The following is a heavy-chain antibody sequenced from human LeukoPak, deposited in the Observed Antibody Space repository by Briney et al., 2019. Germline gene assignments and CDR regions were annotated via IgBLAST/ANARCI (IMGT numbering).Heavy chain of an antibody. V-gene: IGHV4-59*01. Sequence: SETLSLTCTVSDGSITSYYWSWIRQPPGKGLEWIGYIYYGENTNHNPSLKSRVTISVDTSKKQFSLKLTSVTAADTAVYYCARARGRWNQFDYWGQGALVTVSS. CDR3: ARARGRWNQFDY. CDR1: DGSITSYY. CDR2: IYYGENT. D-gene: IGHD1-14*01. J-gene: IGHJ4*02.